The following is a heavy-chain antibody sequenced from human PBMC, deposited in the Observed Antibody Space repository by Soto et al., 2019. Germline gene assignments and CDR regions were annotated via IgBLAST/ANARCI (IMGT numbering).Heavy chain of an antibody. Sequence: ASVKVSCKSSGCTLTGFYMHWVRQAPGQGLEWMGWINPNSGGTNYAQKFQGRVTMTRDTSISTVYMELSRLRSDDTAVYYCARYLLLGVTLIPDSWGQGTLVTVSS. CDR1: GCTLTGFY. V-gene: IGHV1-2*02. D-gene: IGHD4-4*01. CDR2: INPNSGGT. CDR3: ARYLLLGVTLIPDS. J-gene: IGHJ4*02.